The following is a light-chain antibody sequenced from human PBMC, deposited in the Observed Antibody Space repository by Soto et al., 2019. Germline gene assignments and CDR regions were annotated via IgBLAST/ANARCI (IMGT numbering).Light chain of an antibody. CDR2: WAS. Sequence: DIVMTQSPDSLAVSLGERATINCKSSQSVLSSSNNKNYLTWYQQKLGQPPRLLIYWASTRESGVPDRFSGSGSGADFTLTINSLQAEDVALYYCQQYYSTPWTFGQGTKVEIK. V-gene: IGKV4-1*01. CDR3: QQYYSTPWT. CDR1: QSVLSSSNNKNY. J-gene: IGKJ1*01.